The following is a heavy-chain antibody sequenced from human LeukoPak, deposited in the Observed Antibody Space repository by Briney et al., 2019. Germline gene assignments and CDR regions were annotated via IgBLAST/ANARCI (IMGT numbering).Heavy chain of an antibody. Sequence: SETLSLTCTVSGGSISTSNYYWSWIRQPPGKGLEWIGEINHSGSTNYNPSLKSRVTISVDTSKNQFSLKLSSVTAADTAVYYCASRANWGWSNWFDPWGQGTLVTVSS. CDR2: INHSGST. D-gene: IGHD7-27*01. CDR1: GGSISTSNYY. V-gene: IGHV4-39*07. J-gene: IGHJ5*02. CDR3: ASRANWGWSNWFDP.